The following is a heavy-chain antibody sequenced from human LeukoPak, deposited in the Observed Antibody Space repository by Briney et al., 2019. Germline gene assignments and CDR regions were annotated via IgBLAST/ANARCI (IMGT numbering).Heavy chain of an antibody. CDR1: GYTFTVYY. CDR2: INPNGGGT. Sequence: EASVKVSCKASGYTFTVYYMHWVRQAPGQGLELMGWINPNGGGTNYAQKFQGRVTMTRDTSISTAYMELRRLRSDDTAVYYCARGRYYGSGSYYCFDPWGQGTLVTVSS. CDR3: ARGRYYGSGSYYCFDP. J-gene: IGHJ5*02. D-gene: IGHD3-10*01. V-gene: IGHV1-2*02.